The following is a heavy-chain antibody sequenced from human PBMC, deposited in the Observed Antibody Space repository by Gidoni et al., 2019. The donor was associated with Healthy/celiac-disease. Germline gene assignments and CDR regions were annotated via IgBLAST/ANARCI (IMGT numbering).Heavy chain of an antibody. J-gene: IGHJ4*02. CDR1: GFTFSNSW. D-gene: IGHD6-13*01. Sequence: EVQLVESGGGLVQPGGSLRLSCAASGFTFSNSWMSWFRQAPGKGVEWVGRMKSKTDGGTTDYAAPVKGRFTISRDDTKNTLYLQMNSLKTEDTAVYYCTTHSSSSLYFDYWGQGTLVTVSS. CDR3: TTHSSSSLYFDY. V-gene: IGHV3-15*01. CDR2: MKSKTDGGTT.